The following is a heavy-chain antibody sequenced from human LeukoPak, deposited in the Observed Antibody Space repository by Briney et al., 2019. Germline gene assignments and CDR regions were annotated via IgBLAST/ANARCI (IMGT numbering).Heavy chain of an antibody. J-gene: IGHJ5*02. Sequence: PGGSLRLSCAASGFTFSSYSMNWVRQAPGKGLEWVSAISGSGGSTYYADSVKGRFTISTHNSKNTLYLQMNSLRAEDTAVYYCAKFSVGGFDPWGQGTLVTVSS. D-gene: IGHD3-10*01. CDR2: ISGSGGST. CDR1: GFTFSSYS. CDR3: AKFSVGGFDP. V-gene: IGHV3-23*01.